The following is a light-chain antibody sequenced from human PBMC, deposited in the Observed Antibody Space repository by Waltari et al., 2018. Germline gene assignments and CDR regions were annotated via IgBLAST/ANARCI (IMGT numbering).Light chain of an antibody. V-gene: IGKV3-15*01. CDR3: QQYNNWPTWT. CDR1: HSVKTN. CDR2: HAS. J-gene: IGKJ1*01. Sequence: EVVMTQSPATLSVSPGERATLPCRASHSVKTNLAWYQQKPGQAPRLVIFHASTRATGIPARFSGSGSGTEFTLTISSLQPEDSAVYYCQQYNNWPTWTFGQGAKVEIK.